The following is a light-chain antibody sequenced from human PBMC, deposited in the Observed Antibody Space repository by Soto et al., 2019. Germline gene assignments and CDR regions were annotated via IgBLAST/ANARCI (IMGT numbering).Light chain of an antibody. J-gene: IGKJ1*01. CDR3: QQYGGAWP. CDR1: QSVAINY. Sequence: ENVLTQSPGTLSLSPGERATLSCRASQSVAINYLAWHQQKPVQAPRLLIVGASSRASGIPDRFSGSESGTDVTLTIIRREPDDSAVYYCQQYGGAWPFGQGTTGEIK. V-gene: IGKV3-20*01. CDR2: GAS.